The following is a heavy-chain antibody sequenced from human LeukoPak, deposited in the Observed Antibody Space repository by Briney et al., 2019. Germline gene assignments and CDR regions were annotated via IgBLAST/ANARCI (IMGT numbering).Heavy chain of an antibody. CDR3: ASATGFSGY. J-gene: IGHJ4*02. CDR2: ISSGSSTI. D-gene: IGHD1-1*01. CDR1: DFTFSTYN. Sequence: GGSLRLSCAASDFTFSTYNMIWVRQAPGKGLEWVSYISSGSSTIYYADSVKGRFTISRDNAKNSLYLQMNSLRDEDTAVYYCASATGFSGYWGQGTLVTVSS. V-gene: IGHV3-48*02.